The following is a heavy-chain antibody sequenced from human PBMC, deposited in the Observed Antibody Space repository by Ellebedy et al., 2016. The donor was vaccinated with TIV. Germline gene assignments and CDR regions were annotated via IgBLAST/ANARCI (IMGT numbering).Heavy chain of an antibody. CDR3: ARGDSSGQDY. CDR2: IYYSGST. J-gene: IGHJ4*02. CDR1: GFTFSSYA. D-gene: IGHD3-22*01. V-gene: IGHV4-59*08. Sequence: MPGGSLRLSCAASGFTFSSYAMSWVRQPPGKGLEWIGYIYYSGSTNYNPSLKSRVTISVDTSKNQFSLKLSSVTAADTAVYYCARGDSSGQDYWGQGTLVTVSS.